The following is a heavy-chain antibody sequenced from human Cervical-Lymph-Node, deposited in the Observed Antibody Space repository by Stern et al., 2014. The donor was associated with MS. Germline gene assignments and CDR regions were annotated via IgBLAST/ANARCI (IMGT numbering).Heavy chain of an antibody. D-gene: IGHD3-10*01. J-gene: IGHJ5*02. CDR1: GYTFPNYC. CDR3: ARGDRGNWFDP. V-gene: IGHV5-51*03. Sequence: EVQLVESGAEEKKPGASVKISCKGSGYTFPNYCIAWVRQAPGKGLEWMGIIFPSDYDTSYAPSFEGKVTMSVDESMSTAYMQWRSLKASDSAMYYCARGDRGNWFDPWGQGTLVTVSS. CDR2: IFPSDYDT.